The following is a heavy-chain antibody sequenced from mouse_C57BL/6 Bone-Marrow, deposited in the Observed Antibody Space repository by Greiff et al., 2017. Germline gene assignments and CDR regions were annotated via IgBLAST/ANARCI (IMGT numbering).Heavy chain of an antibody. J-gene: IGHJ2*01. CDR1: GYTFTSYW. CDR2: IHPSDSDP. CDR3: AIRRECMTTVVTKVYFDD. V-gene: IGHV1-74*01. D-gene: IGHD1-1*01. Sequence: QVQLQQPGAELVKPGASVKVSCKASGYTFTSYWMHWVKQRPGQGLEWIGRIHPSDSDPNYNQKFKGKATLTVDNSSSPAYMQLSSLPSEDAAVYYCAIRRECMTTVVTKVYFDDWGKGTTLTVSS.